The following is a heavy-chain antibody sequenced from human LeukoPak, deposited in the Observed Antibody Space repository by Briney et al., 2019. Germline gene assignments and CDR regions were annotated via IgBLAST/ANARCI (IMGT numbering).Heavy chain of an antibody. CDR1: GYSISIGYY. CDR2: IYHSGST. Sequence: SETLSLTCTVSGYSISIGYYWGWIRQPPGKGLEWIGRIYHSGSTYYNPSLKSRVTISVDTSKNQFSLKLSSVTAADTAVYYCARSYHSPFDPWGQGTLVTVSS. D-gene: IGHD2-2*01. CDR3: ARSYHSPFDP. V-gene: IGHV4-38-2*02. J-gene: IGHJ5*02.